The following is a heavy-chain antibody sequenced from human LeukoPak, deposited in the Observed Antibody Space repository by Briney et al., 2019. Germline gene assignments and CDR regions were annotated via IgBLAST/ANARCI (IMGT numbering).Heavy chain of an antibody. CDR3: ATLEGGNIVVVVADAFDI. CDR2: ISPKSGDT. D-gene: IGHD2-15*01. Sequence: ASVKVSCKASGYSFTDNYIHWVRQAPGQGLEWMGWISPKSGDTNYAQKFQGRVTMTRDTSISTAYMELSRLSSDDTAVYYCATLEGGNIVVVVADAFDIWGQGTMVTVSS. CDR1: GYSFTDNY. J-gene: IGHJ3*02. V-gene: IGHV1-2*02.